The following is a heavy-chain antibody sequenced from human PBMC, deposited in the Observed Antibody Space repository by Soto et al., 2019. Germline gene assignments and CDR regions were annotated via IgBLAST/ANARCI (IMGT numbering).Heavy chain of an antibody. Sequence: PSETLSLTCTVSGGSISSDDYYWSWIRQPPGKGLEWIGYIYSSGSTFYNPSVRGRVVMSVDTSKSHFSLKMSSVTAADTAVYYCARVGGFGVITNWGQGTLVTVSS. CDR3: ARVGGFGVITN. D-gene: IGHD3-3*01. CDR1: GGSISSDDYY. J-gene: IGHJ4*02. CDR2: IYSSGST. V-gene: IGHV4-30-4*01.